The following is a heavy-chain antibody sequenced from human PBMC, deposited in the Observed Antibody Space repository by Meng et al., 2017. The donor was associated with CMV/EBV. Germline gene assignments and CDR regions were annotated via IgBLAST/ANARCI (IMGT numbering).Heavy chain of an antibody. CDR1: PFRSYA. D-gene: IGHD2-2*01. J-gene: IGHJ5*02. Sequence: PFRSYAIGWVRQAPGQGLEWMGRLLPILGIATYAQKFQCRVTLTADKSTSTAYMELSSLRSEDTAVYYCARDCSSTSCLLRRNWFDPWGQGTLVTVSS. V-gene: IGHV1-69*04. CDR3: ARDCSSTSCLLRRNWFDP. CDR2: LLPILGIA.